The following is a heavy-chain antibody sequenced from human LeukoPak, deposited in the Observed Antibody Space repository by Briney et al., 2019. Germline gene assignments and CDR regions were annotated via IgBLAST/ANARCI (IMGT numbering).Heavy chain of an antibody. V-gene: IGHV1-46*01. CDR1: GYTLTELS. Sequence: ASVKVSCKVSGYTLTELSMHWVRQAPGQGLEWMGIINPSGGSTSYAQKFQGRVTMTRDTSTSTVYMELSSLRSEDTAVYYCARRLGGYYPIDIWGQGTMVTVSS. CDR2: INPSGGST. J-gene: IGHJ3*02. CDR3: ARRLGGYYPIDI. D-gene: IGHD3-22*01.